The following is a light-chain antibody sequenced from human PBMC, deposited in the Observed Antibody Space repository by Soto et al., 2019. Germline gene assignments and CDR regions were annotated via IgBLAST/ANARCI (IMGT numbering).Light chain of an antibody. CDR2: EAS. CDR1: SSDVGSYTL. J-gene: IGLJ1*01. V-gene: IGLV2-23*01. Sequence: QSALTQPASVSGSPGQSITISCTGTSSDVGSYTLVSWYQQHPGKAPKLMIFEASKRPSGVSHRFSGSKSGNTASLTISGLQTEDEAHYYCCSYAGSYFVFGTGTKVTVL. CDR3: CSYAGSYFV.